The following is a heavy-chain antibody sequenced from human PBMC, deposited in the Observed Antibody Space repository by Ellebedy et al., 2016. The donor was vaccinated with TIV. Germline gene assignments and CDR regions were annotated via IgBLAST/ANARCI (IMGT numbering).Heavy chain of an antibody. D-gene: IGHD4-11*01. Sequence: SETLSLXXSVSGGSIDSYYWSWIRQPPGRGLEYIGYINYSGRTNFNPSLKSRVTLSVVLSKNQFSLRLTSVTAADTAVYYCAREDSNYSDRYYYYGLDVWGRGTTVTVSS. V-gene: IGHV4-59*01. CDR2: INYSGRT. CDR1: GGSIDSYY. J-gene: IGHJ6*02. CDR3: AREDSNYSDRYYYYGLDV.